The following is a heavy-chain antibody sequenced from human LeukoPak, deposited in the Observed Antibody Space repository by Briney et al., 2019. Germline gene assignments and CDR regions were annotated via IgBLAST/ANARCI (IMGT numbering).Heavy chain of an antibody. J-gene: IGHJ6*03. Sequence: ASVTVSCKASGYTFTSYGISWVRQAPGQGLEWMGWISAYNGNTNYAQKLQGRVTMTTDTSTSTAYMELRSLRSEDTAVYYCAAGKLGINYYYYMDVWGKGTTVTVSS. V-gene: IGHV1-18*01. CDR2: ISAYNGNT. CDR1: GYTFTSYG. CDR3: AAGKLGINYYYYMDV. D-gene: IGHD7-27*01.